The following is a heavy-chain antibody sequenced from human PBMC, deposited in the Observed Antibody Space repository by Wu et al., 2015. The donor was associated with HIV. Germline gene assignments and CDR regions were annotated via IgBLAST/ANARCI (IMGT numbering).Heavy chain of an antibody. D-gene: IGHD3-22*01. CDR1: GGTFSSYA. Sequence: QVQLVQSGAEVKKPGSSVKVSCKASGGTFSSYAISWVRQAPGQGLEWMGGIIPIFGTANYAQKFQGRVTITTDESTSTAYMELSSLRSEDTAVYYCARAGRNYYDSSGYLYYFDYWGQGTLVTVSS. V-gene: IGHV1-69*05. J-gene: IGHJ4*02. CDR2: IIPIFGTA. CDR3: ARAGRNYYDSSGYLYYFDY.